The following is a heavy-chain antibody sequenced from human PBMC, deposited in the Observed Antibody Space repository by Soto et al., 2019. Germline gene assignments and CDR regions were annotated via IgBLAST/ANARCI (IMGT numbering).Heavy chain of an antibody. CDR3: AREGCISTSCMDV. D-gene: IGHD2-2*01. J-gene: IGHJ6*02. CDR2: IYYSGST. Sequence: PSETLSLTCTFSGGSISSYYWSWIRQPPGKGLEWIGYIYYSGSTNYNPSLKSRVTISVDTSKNQFSLKLSSVTAADTAVYYCAREGCISTSCMDVWGQGTTVTVSS. CDR1: GGSISSYY. V-gene: IGHV4-59*01.